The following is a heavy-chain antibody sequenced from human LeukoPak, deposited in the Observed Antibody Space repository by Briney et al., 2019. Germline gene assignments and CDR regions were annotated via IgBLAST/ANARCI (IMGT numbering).Heavy chain of an antibody. CDR3: ARDGGVVVTATPFDY. J-gene: IGHJ4*02. CDR2: ISSSSSYI. CDR1: GFTFSSHY. D-gene: IGHD2-21*02. Sequence: GGSLRLSCAASGFTFSSHYMHWVRQAPGKGLEWVSSISSSSSYIYYADSVKGRFTISRDNAKNSLFLQMNSLRAEDTAVYHCARDGGVVVTATPFDYWGQGTLVTVSS. V-gene: IGHV3-21*01.